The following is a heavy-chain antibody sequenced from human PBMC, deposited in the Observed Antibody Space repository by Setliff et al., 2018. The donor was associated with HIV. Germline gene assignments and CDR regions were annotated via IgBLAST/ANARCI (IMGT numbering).Heavy chain of an antibody. Sequence: PSETLSLTCAVYGGSFSGYYWGWIRQSPGAGLEWIGNINFSGDTYNNPSLKGRVTISLDSSKNQFSLNLTSVTAADTAVYYCARTPYGEQSHFHYWGQGTLVTVSS. D-gene: IGHD4-17*01. V-gene: IGHV4-34*01. J-gene: IGHJ4*02. CDR1: GGSFSGYY. CDR2: INFSGDT. CDR3: ARTPYGEQSHFHY.